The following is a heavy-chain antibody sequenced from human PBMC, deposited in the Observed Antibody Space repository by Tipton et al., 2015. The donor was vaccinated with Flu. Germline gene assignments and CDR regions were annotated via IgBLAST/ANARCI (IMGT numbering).Heavy chain of an antibody. CDR2: IFHSGNA. D-gene: IGHD4-11*01. Sequence: TLSLTCAVSDSSIRSSDYYWGWIRQPPGKGLEWIGNIFHSGNANHNPSLKSRVTLSVDTSKNQFSLKLSSVTAADTAVYYCARRDYSNYVSEPKNWFDPWGQGALVTVSS. CDR1: DSSIRSSDYY. CDR3: ARRDYSNYVSEPKNWFDP. J-gene: IGHJ5*02. V-gene: IGHV4-38-2*01.